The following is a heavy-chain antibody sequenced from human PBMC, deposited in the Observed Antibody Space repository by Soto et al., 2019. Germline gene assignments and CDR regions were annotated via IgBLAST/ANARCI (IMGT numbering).Heavy chain of an antibody. J-gene: IGHJ4*02. CDR3: ARVDYYDSSRYYGY. V-gene: IGHV1-18*04. CDR2: IGGYNGNT. CDR1: GYTFTIYG. Sequence: QVQLVQSGAEVKKPGASVKVSCKASGYTFTIYGISWVRRAPGQGREWMGWIGGYNGNTDYAQNLQDGVTLTTDASTRSAYLELRIHRSDDTAVYYCARVDYYDSSRYYGYWGQGTLITVSS. D-gene: IGHD3-22*01.